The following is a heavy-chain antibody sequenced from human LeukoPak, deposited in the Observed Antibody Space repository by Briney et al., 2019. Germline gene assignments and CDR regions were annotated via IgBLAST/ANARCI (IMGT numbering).Heavy chain of an antibody. Sequence: GGSLRLSCAASGFPFSSHWLSWFRQSPGKGLEWVAHINQDGSEKYYVDSVKGRFTISRDNARNSQYLQMNSLRAEDTAVYYCAKDNKELLFFDYWGQGTLVTVSS. D-gene: IGHD1-26*01. CDR1: GFPFSSHW. J-gene: IGHJ4*02. V-gene: IGHV3-7*01. CDR2: INQDGSEK. CDR3: AKDNKELLFFDY.